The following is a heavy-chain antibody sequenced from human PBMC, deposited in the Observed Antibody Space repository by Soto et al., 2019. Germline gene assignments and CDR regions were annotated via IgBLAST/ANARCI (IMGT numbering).Heavy chain of an antibody. D-gene: IGHD3-3*01. CDR1: GYTFDKHW. J-gene: IGHJ6*02. V-gene: IGHV5-51*01. CDR2: IYAGDSDT. Sequence: GESLKISCKGSGYTFDKHWGAWVRQMPGKGLEWMGSIYAGDSDTRYSPSLQGQVTISADKSLSTVYLQWNRLKASDTALYYCARTAGLTIFGAVPTLPYDMDVWGLEAALTISS. CDR3: ARTAGLTIFGAVPTLPYDMDV.